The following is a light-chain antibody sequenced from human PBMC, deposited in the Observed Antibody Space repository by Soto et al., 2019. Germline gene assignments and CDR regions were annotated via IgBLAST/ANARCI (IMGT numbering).Light chain of an antibody. Sequence: EIVLTQSPATRSLSPGERATLSCRGSQSVTSNLAWYQQKPGQAPRLLIYGASTRATGIPARFSGSGSGADFTLTISRLETQDFAVYYCQQRNIWPTVTFGQGTRLEIK. CDR2: GAS. CDR1: QSVTSN. CDR3: QQRNIWPTVT. J-gene: IGKJ5*01. V-gene: IGKV3-15*01.